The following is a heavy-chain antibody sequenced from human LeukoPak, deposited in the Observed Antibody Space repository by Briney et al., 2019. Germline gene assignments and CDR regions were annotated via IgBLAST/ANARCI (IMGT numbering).Heavy chain of an antibody. J-gene: IGHJ6*03. Sequence: SETLSLTCTVSGGSISSSGYYWGWIRQSPGEGLEWIGNIYYSRITYYNPSLKSRVTISVDTSKNQFSLKLSSVTAADTAVYYCARLHYGGNYGYYYYYMDVWGKGTTVTISS. D-gene: IGHD4-23*01. CDR3: ARLHYGGNYGYYYYYMDV. CDR2: IYYSRIT. V-gene: IGHV4-39*01. CDR1: GGSISSSGYY.